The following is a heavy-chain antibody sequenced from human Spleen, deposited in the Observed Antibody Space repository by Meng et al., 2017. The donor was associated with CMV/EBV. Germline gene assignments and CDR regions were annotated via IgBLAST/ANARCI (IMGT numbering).Heavy chain of an antibody. V-gene: IGHV3-33*06. J-gene: IGHJ6*02. CDR2: IWYDGSNK. D-gene: IGHD3-22*01. CDR3: AKDTEYYFDSGQPYYYYGMDI. CDR1: EFTFSNYI. Sequence: GESLKISCAASEFTFSNYIMNWVRQAPGKGLEWVAVIWYDGSNKYYADSVQGRFTISRDNSKDTLYLQMNSLRAEDTAVYYCAKDTEYYFDSGQPYYYYGMDIWGQGTTVTVSS.